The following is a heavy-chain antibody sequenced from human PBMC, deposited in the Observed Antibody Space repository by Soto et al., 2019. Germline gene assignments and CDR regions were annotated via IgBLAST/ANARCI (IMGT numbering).Heavy chain of an antibody. CDR1: GFTFSSYG. V-gene: IGHV3-30*18. D-gene: IGHD2-2*01. CDR2: ISYDGSNK. CDR3: AKDQDIVVVPAATNFDY. J-gene: IGHJ4*02. Sequence: GGSLRLSCAASGFTFSSYGMHWVRQAPGKGLEWVAVISYDGSNKYYADSVKGRFTISRDNSKNTLYLQMNSLRAEDTAVYYCAKDQDIVVVPAATNFDYWGQGTLVTVSS.